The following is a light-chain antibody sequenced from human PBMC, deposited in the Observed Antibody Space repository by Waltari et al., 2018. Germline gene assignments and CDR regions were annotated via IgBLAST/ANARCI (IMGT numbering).Light chain of an antibody. CDR2: GAS. CDR3: QQYDNWLGT. Sequence: EIVMTQSPATLSVVPGERATLSCSASQSIRSNLAWYQHKPGQPPRLLIYGASTRATGIPATFSGSRSGTEFTLTISSLASEDFALYFCQQYDNWLGTFGQGTKVEIK. V-gene: IGKV3-15*01. J-gene: IGKJ1*01. CDR1: QSIRSN.